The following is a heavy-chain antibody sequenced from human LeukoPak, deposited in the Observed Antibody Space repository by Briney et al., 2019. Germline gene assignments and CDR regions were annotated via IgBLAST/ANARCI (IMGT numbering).Heavy chain of an antibody. J-gene: IGHJ4*02. Sequence: GGSLRLSCAASGFTFNSYAMSWVRQAPGKGLEWVSAISGSGGSTYYADSVKGRFTISRDNSKNTLYLQMNSLRAEDTAVYYCARVIRDYYDSSGSGPDYWGQGTLVTVSS. CDR3: ARVIRDYYDSSGSGPDY. CDR1: GFTFNSYA. D-gene: IGHD3-22*01. CDR2: ISGSGGST. V-gene: IGHV3-23*01.